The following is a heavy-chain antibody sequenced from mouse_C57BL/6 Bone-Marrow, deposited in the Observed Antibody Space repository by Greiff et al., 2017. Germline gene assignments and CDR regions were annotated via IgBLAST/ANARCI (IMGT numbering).Heavy chain of an antibody. D-gene: IGHD2-4*01. J-gene: IGHJ3*01. V-gene: IGHV1-4*01. CDR1: GYTFTSYT. CDR3: ARSGIYYDYGAWFAY. Sequence: VQLQQSGAELARPGASVKMSCKASGYTFTSYTMHWVKQRPGQGLEWIGYINPSSGYTKYNQKFKDKATLTADKSSSTAYMQLSSLTSEDSAVYYCARSGIYYDYGAWFAYWGQGTLVTVSA. CDR2: INPSSGYT.